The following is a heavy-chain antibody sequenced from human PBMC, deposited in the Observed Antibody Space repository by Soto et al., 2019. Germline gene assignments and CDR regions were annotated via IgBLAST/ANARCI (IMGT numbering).Heavy chain of an antibody. CDR2: ISSGGKTI. D-gene: IGHD1-1*01. CDR3: ARSGDNYNLLDY. CDR1: GFTFSAYY. V-gene: IGHV3-11*04. Sequence: QLVESGGNLVNPGGSLTLSCAASGFTFSAYYMSWVRQSPEKGLEWVSYISSGGKTIYYADSVKGRFSISRDNAKNSLYLQIDSLRGEDTAIYYCARSGDNYNLLDYWGQGTPVTVSS. J-gene: IGHJ4*02.